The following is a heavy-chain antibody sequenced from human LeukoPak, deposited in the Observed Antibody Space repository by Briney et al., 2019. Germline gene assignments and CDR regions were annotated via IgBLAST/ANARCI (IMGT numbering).Heavy chain of an antibody. CDR3: ARDPDYGDPY. CDR1: GFSFTDSY. D-gene: IGHD4/OR15-4a*01. J-gene: IGHJ4*02. CDR2: ITSSGATT. V-gene: IGHV3-11*01. Sequence: PGGSLRLSCSASGFSFTDSYMSWFRLSPEKGLEWIAYITSSGATTEYADSVKGRFTISRVNAKNSLYLQMNSLRPDDTAVYYCARDPDYGDPYWGQGTLVTVSS.